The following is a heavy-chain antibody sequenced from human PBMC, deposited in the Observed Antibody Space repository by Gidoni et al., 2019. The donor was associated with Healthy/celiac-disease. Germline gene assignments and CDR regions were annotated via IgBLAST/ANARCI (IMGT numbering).Heavy chain of an antibody. D-gene: IGHD3-10*01. CDR1: GGSISSSSYY. CDR2: IYYSGST. CDR3: ARQVVRGVIVAWFDY. Sequence: QLQLQESGPGLVKPSETLSLTCTVSGGSISSSSYYWGWIRQPPGKGLEWIGSIYYSGSTYYNPSLKSRVTISVDTSKNQFSLKLSSVTAADTAVYYCARQVVRGVIVAWFDYWGQGTLVTVSS. V-gene: IGHV4-39*01. J-gene: IGHJ4*02.